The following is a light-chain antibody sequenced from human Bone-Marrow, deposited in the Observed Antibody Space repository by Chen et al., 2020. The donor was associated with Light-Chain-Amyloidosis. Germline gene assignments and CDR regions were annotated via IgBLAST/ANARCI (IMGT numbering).Light chain of an antibody. J-gene: IGLJ3*02. CDR1: SMDVGGYNY. CDR2: EVS. CDR3: TSYSCTYNLVL. Sequence: QSALSQPPSASGSPGQSVTISCTGDSMDVGGYNYVSWYQQFPGKAPILIIYEVSKRPSGVPDRFSGSKSGNTASLIVSGLQAEDEADYFCTSYSCTYNLVLFGGGTKLTVL. V-gene: IGLV2-8*01.